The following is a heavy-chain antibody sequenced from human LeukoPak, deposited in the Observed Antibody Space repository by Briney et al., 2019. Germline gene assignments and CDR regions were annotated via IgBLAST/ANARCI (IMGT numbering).Heavy chain of an antibody. D-gene: IGHD3-22*01. V-gene: IGHV4-39*01. CDR3: ASPGPYYYDSSGYSSNDY. Sequence: SETLSLTCIVSGGSISSSSYYWGWIRQPPGKGLEWIGSIYYSGSTYYNPSLKSRVTISVDTSKNQFSLKLSSVTAADTAVYYCASPGPYYYDSSGYSSNDYWGQGTLVTVSS. CDR1: GGSISSSSYY. CDR2: IYYSGST. J-gene: IGHJ4*02.